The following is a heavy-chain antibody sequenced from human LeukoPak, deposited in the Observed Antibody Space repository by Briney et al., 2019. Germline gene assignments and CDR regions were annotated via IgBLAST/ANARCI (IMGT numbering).Heavy chain of an antibody. CDR2: IYYSGST. Sequence: PSETLSLTCTVSGGSISSSSYYWGWIRQPPGKGLEWIGSIYYSGSTYYNPSLKSRVTISVDTSKNQFSLKLRSVTAADTAVYYCARMFWSGYYSWFDPWGQGTLVTVSS. J-gene: IGHJ5*02. CDR1: GGSISSSSYY. CDR3: ARMFWSGYYSWFDP. D-gene: IGHD3-3*01. V-gene: IGHV4-39*07.